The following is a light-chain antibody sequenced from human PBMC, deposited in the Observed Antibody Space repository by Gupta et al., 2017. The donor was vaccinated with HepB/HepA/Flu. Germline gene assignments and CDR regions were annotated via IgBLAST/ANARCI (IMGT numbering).Light chain of an antibody. CDR1: SSNIRAGYD. V-gene: IGLV1-40*01. CDR3: QSYDSSLSGPVV. J-gene: IGLJ2*01. CDR2: DNS. Sequence: SVLTQPPSVSGAPGQRVTIPCTVSSSNIRAGYDVNDYQQLPGTAPKLLIYDNSKRHSGVPERFSGSKSGSSASLAITGLQAEDVADYYCQSYDSSLSGPVVFGGGTKLTVL.